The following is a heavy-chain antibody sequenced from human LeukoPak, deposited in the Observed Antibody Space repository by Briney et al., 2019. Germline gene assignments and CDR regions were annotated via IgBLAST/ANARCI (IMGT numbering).Heavy chain of an antibody. CDR1: GFTFSSYS. CDR2: ISSASGSI. Sequence: GGSLRLSCAASGFTFSSYSMNWVRQAPGKGLEWVSYISSASGSIYYADSVKGRFTISRDNSKNTLYLQMNGLRAEDTAVYYCANIYGGLIDYWGQGTLVTVSS. CDR3: ANIYGGLIDY. J-gene: IGHJ4*02. D-gene: IGHD4-23*01. V-gene: IGHV3-48*01.